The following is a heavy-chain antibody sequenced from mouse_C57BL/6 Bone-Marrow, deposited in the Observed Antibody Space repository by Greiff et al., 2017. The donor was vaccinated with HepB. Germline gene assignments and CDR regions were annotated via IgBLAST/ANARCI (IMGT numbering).Heavy chain of an antibody. CDR1: GFSLTSYG. CDR2: IWSGGST. Sequence: QVQLQQSGPGLVQPSQSLSITCTVSGFSLTSYGVHWVRQSPGKGLEWLGVIWSGGSTDYNAAFISRLSISKDNSKSQVFFKMNSLQADDTAIYYCARGLGRLDYWGQGTTLTVSS. V-gene: IGHV2-2*01. D-gene: IGHD4-1*01. CDR3: ARGLGRLDY. J-gene: IGHJ2*01.